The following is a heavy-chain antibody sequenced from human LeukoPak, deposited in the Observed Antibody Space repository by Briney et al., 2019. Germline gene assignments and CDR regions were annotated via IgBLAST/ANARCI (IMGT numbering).Heavy chain of an antibody. V-gene: IGHV3-21*01. CDR3: FATNYYYYGMDV. CDR2: ISSSSSYI. Sequence: PGGSLRLSCAASGFTFSSYSMNWDRQAPGKGLEWVSSISSSSSYIYYADSVKGRFTISRDNAKNSLYLQMNSLRAEDTAVYYCFATNYYYYGMDVWGQGTTVTVSS. CDR1: GFTFSSYS. D-gene: IGHD5-12*01. J-gene: IGHJ6*02.